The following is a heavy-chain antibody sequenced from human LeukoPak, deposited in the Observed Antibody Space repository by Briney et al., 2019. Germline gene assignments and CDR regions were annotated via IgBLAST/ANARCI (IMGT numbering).Heavy chain of an antibody. CDR1: GGSISSSSYY. CDR2: IYYSGST. D-gene: IGHD3-10*01. V-gene: IGHV4-39*01. Sequence: SETLSLTCTVSGGSISSSSYYWGWIRQPPGKGLEWIGSIYYSGSTYYNPSLKSRVTISVDTSKNQFSLKLSSVTAADTAVYYCARHSGIITMDYYYYMDVWGKGTTVTVSS. CDR3: ARHSGIITMDYYYYMDV. J-gene: IGHJ6*03.